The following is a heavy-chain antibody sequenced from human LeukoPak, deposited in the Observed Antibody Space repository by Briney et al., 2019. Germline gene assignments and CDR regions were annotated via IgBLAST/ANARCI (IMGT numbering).Heavy chain of an antibody. CDR3: AKSGYNRFDY. D-gene: IGHD5-24*01. J-gene: IGHJ4*02. Sequence: PGGSLRLSCAASGFTFSSSAISWVRQAPGKGLEWASSISGSGSGGSTYYADSVKGRFTISRDNSKNTLYLQMNSLRAEDTAVYYCAKSGYNRFDYWGQGTLVTVSS. V-gene: IGHV3-23*01. CDR1: GFTFSSSA. CDR2: ISGSGSGGST.